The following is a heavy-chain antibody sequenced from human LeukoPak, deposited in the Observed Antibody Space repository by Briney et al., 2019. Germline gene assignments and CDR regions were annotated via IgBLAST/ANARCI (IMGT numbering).Heavy chain of an antibody. D-gene: IGHD2-15*01. CDR3: ASDISDRWFYY. Sequence: GGSLRLPCAASGFTFSDYYMSWIRQAPGKGLEWVSYISSSGSTTYYADSVKGRFTISRDSARNSLFLQMNSLRAEDTAVYYCASDISDRWFYYWGQGTLVTVSS. CDR1: GFTFSDYY. V-gene: IGHV3-11*01. CDR2: ISSSGSTT. J-gene: IGHJ4*02.